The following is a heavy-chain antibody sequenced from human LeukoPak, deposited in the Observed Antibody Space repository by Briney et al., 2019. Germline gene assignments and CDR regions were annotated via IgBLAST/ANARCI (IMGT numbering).Heavy chain of an antibody. V-gene: IGHV3-23*01. J-gene: IGHJ5*02. Sequence: GGSLRLSCAASGFSFSNYGMSWVRQAPGKGLEWVSVITASGGSTIYADAVKGRFTISRDNSKNTLYLQMNSLRAEDTAVYYCASYCTSTNWYTSGDRWGQETLITVSS. CDR3: ASYCTSTNWYTSGDR. CDR2: ITASGGST. D-gene: IGHD2-2*02. CDR1: GFSFSNYG.